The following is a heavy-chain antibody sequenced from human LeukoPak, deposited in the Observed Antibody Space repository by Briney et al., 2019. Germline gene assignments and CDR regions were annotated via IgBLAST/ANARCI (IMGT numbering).Heavy chain of an antibody. CDR2: IRDKDWRGTR. V-gene: IGHV3-49*03. CDR1: GFPFSEHP. CDR3: ARGRYGDYTD. J-gene: IGHJ4*02. Sequence: GRSLRLSCTGSGFPFSEHPITWLRQAPGEGLEWIGFIRDKDWRGTRQYAPSVKGRFTISRDDSKSMAYLQMDSLRIEDTAIYYCARGRYGDYTDWGQGTLVVVSS. D-gene: IGHD4-17*01.